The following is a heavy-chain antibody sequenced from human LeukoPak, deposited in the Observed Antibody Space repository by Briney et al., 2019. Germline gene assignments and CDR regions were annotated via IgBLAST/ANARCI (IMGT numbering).Heavy chain of an antibody. J-gene: IGHJ4*02. CDR1: GFTFSNYA. V-gene: IGHV3-64D*09. Sequence: PEGSLRLSCSASGFTFSNYAMHWVRQAPGKGLEYVSAISVGGTNTYYADSVKGRFTISRDNSKNTLYLQMSSLRADDAARYYCVKGGKYSSGHYEYWGQGALVTVSS. CDR3: VKGGKYSSGHYEY. D-gene: IGHD6-19*01. CDR2: ISVGGTNT.